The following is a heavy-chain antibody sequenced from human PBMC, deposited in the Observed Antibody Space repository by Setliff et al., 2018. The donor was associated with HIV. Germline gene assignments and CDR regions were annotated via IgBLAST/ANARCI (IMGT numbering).Heavy chain of an antibody. D-gene: IGHD5-12*01. J-gene: IGHJ6*03. CDR2: IYYSGST. CDR3: ARHPLSGYGARAAYYYYYMDV. V-gene: IGHV4-39*01. Sequence: SETLSLTCTVSGGSISSSSYYWGWIRQPPGKGLEWIGSIYYSGSTYYNPSLKSRVTISVDTSKNQFSLKLSSVTAADTAVYYCARHPLSGYGARAAYYYYYMDVWGKGTTVTVSS. CDR1: GGSISSSSYY.